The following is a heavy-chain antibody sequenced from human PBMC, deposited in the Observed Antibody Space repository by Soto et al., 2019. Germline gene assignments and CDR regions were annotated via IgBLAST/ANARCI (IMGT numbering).Heavy chain of an antibody. Sequence: QVQLVESGGGVVQPGRSLRLSCAASGFTFSSYGMHWVRQAPGKGLEWVAVIWYDGSNKYYADSVKGRFTISRDNSKNTLCLQMNSLRAEDTAVSYCARDCAGYSSGWYQRGGFDYWGQGTLVTVSS. CDR1: GFTFSSYG. CDR3: ARDCAGYSSGWYQRGGFDY. CDR2: IWYDGSNK. D-gene: IGHD6-19*01. V-gene: IGHV3-33*01. J-gene: IGHJ4*02.